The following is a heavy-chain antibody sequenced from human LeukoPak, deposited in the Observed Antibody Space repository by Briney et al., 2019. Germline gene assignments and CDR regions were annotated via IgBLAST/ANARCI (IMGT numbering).Heavy chain of an antibody. D-gene: IGHD3-10*01. CDR1: GYTFTSYD. J-gene: IGHJ5*02. V-gene: IGHV1-8*01. Sequence: GASVKVSCKASGYTFTSYDINWVRQATGQGLEWMGWMNPNSGNTGYAQKFQGRVTMTRNTSISTAYMELSSLRSEDTAVYYCARFTMVRGRAGVKRRWFDPWGQGTLVTVSS. CDR3: ARFTMVRGRAGVKRRWFDP. CDR2: MNPNSGNT.